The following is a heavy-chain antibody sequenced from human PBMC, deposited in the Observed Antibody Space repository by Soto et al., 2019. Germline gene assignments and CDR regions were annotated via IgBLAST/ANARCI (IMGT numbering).Heavy chain of an antibody. Sequence: PGGSLRLSCAASGFTFSSYGMHWVRQAPGKGLEWVAVIWYDGSNKYYADSVKGRFTISRDNSKNTLYLQMNSLRAEDTAGYYCAKDLGYGSFPLDYWGQGTLVTVSS. D-gene: IGHD3-10*01. V-gene: IGHV3-33*06. CDR1: GFTFSSYG. CDR3: AKDLGYGSFPLDY. J-gene: IGHJ4*02. CDR2: IWYDGSNK.